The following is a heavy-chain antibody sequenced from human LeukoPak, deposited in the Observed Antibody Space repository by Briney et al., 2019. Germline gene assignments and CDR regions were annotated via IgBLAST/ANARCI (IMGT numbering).Heavy chain of an antibody. D-gene: IGHD3-22*01. CDR3: ARDQAYYYDSSGLDY. CDR2: ISYDGSNK. J-gene: IGHJ4*02. Sequence: PGRSLRLSCAASGFTFSSYAMHWVRQAPGKGLEWVAVISYDGSNKYYADSAKGRFTISRDNSKNTLYLQMNSLRAEDTAVYYCARDQAYYYDSSGLDYWGQGTLVTVSS. V-gene: IGHV3-30*04. CDR1: GFTFSSYA.